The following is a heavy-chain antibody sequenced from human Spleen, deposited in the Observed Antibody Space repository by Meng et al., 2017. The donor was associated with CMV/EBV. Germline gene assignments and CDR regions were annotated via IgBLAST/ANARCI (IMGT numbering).Heavy chain of an antibody. Sequence: ASVKVSCKASGYTFTGYYMHWVRQAPGQGLEWMGWINPNSGGTNYAQKFQGRVTMTRDTSISTAYMELSRLRSDDTAVYYCARDPGYCSSTSCYLYYYGMDVWGQGTTVTVSS. CDR3: ARDPGYCSSTSCYLYYYGMDV. V-gene: IGHV1-2*02. J-gene: IGHJ6*02. D-gene: IGHD2-2*01. CDR1: GYTFTGYY. CDR2: INPNSGGT.